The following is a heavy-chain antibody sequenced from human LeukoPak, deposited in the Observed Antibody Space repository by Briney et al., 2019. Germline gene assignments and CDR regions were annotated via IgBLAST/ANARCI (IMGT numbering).Heavy chain of an antibody. J-gene: IGHJ4*02. CDR3: VSFYETY. V-gene: IGHV3-74*01. CDR2: INSDGSWT. CDR1: GFTFSAYW. Sequence: GGSLRLSCAASGFTFSAYWMHWVRQVPGKGLVWVSHINSDGSWTSYADSVKGRFTISKDNAKNTVYLQMNSLRAEDTAVYYCVSFYETYWGRGTLVTVSS. D-gene: IGHD2/OR15-2a*01.